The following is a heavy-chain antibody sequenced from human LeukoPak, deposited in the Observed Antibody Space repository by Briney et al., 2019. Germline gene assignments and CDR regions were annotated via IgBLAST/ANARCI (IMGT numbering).Heavy chain of an antibody. Sequence: SVKVSCKASGGTFSSYAISWVRQAPGQGLEWMGGIIPIFGTANYAQKFQGRVTITADESTSTAYMELSSLRSEDTAVYYCARDLNWNHRVGDAFDIWGQGAMVTVSS. CDR3: ARDLNWNHRVGDAFDI. J-gene: IGHJ3*02. CDR1: GGTFSSYA. V-gene: IGHV1-69*13. D-gene: IGHD1-14*01. CDR2: IIPIFGTA.